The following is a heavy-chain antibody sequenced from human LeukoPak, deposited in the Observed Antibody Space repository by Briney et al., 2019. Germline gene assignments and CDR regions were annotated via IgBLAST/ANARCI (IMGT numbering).Heavy chain of an antibody. CDR1: GGSISRDY. V-gene: IGHV4-59*08. CDR3: VRHGVYSSGWKSYYYYGMDV. J-gene: IGHJ6*02. D-gene: IGHD6-19*01. Sequence: SETLSLTCTLPGGSISRDYWSGIPPPPGGGRERRGHIYYSVITHYNHSLKRRDTISVDTTKNQFSLKLSSASAANTAVYYCVRHGVYSSGWKSYYYYGMDVWGQGTTVTVSS. CDR2: IYYSVIT.